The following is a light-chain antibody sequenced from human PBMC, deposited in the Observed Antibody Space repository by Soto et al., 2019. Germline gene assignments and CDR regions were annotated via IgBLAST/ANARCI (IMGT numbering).Light chain of an antibody. CDR1: QSVSSN. J-gene: IGKJ4*01. V-gene: IGKV3-15*01. Sequence: EIVMTQSPATLSVSPGERATLSGRASQSVSSNLAWYQQKPGQAPRLLIYGASTRATGIPARFSGSGSGTEFTLTISSLQSEDFAVYYCQQYNNWPVTFGGGTKVEI. CDR2: GAS. CDR3: QQYNNWPVT.